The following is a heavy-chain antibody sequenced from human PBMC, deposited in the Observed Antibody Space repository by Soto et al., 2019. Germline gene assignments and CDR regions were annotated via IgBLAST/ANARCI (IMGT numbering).Heavy chain of an antibody. CDR2: ILSDGSNK. Sequence: QVQLVESGGGVVQPGRSLRLSCAASGFTFSSYAMHWVHQAPGKGLEWVAVILSDGSNKWYVDSVKGRFTISRDNSKNTRYLQMNSLRAEDTAVYYCARDVFQEDVWGQGTTVTVSS. CDR1: GFTFSSYA. CDR3: ARDVFQEDV. J-gene: IGHJ6*02. V-gene: IGHV3-30-3*01.